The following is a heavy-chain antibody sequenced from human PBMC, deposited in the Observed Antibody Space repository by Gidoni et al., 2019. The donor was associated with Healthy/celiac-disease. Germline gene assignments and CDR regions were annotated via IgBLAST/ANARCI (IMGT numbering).Heavy chain of an antibody. Sequence: QMQLVVSAGGLVKPGGSLRISCASSGFPFSDYYMSWIRQAPGKGLEWVSYISSSSSYTNYADSVKGRFTISRDNAKNSLYLQMNSLRAEDTAVYYCARDDNYYGSVSPLGWGQGTLVTVSS. D-gene: IGHD3-10*01. CDR3: ARDDNYYGSVSPLG. V-gene: IGHV3-11*06. J-gene: IGHJ4*02. CDR1: GFPFSDYY. CDR2: ISSSSSYT.